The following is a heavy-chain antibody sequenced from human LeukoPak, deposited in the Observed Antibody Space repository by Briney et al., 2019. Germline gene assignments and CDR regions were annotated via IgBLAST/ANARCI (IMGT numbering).Heavy chain of an antibody. J-gene: IGHJ4*02. V-gene: IGHV4-4*07. D-gene: IGHD3-22*01. CDR2: IFTSGHT. CDR3: ARSYDRSGYSVGFDY. CDR1: GGSINSYY. Sequence: PSETLSLTCTVSGGSINSYYWSWIRQPAGKGLEWIGRIFTSGHTNYNPALNSRVTVSVDTSKNQFSLKLSSVTAADTAVYYCARSYDRSGYSVGFDYWGQGTLVTVSS.